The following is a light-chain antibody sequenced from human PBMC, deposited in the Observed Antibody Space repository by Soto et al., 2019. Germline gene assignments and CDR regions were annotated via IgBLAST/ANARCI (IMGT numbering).Light chain of an antibody. CDR2: EVS. CDR3: SSYTSSSTFYV. CDR1: SSDVGGYNY. Sequence: QSALTQPASVSGSPGQSITISCTGTSSDVGGYNYVSWYQQHPGKAPKLMIYEVSYRPSGVSIRFSGSKSANTASLTISGLQAEDEADYYCSSYTSSSTFYVFGTGTKLTVL. V-gene: IGLV2-14*01. J-gene: IGLJ1*01.